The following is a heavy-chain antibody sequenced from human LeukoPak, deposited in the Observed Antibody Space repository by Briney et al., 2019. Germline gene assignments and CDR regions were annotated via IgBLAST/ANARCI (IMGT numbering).Heavy chain of an antibody. V-gene: IGHV3-30*03. CDR3: ARGAARMVEMGSIISFHY. CDR1: GFTFYTYW. J-gene: IGHJ4*02. D-gene: IGHD5-24*01. CDR2: VSYDGSNK. Sequence: GGSLRLSCAPSGFTFYTYWMAWVRQAPGKGLEWVVVVSYDGSNKKYADSVKGRFTISRDNSKSMLYLQMNSLRAEDTAVYYCARGAARMVEMGSIISFHYWGQGTLVTVSS.